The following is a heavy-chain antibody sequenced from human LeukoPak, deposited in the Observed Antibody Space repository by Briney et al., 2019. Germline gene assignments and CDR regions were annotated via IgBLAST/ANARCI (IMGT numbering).Heavy chain of an antibody. CDR2: IYHSGST. J-gene: IGHJ3*01. Sequence: PSETLSLTCAVSGYSISSGYYWGWIRQPPGKGLEWIGSIYHSGSTYYNPSLKSRVTISVDTSKNQFSLKLSSVTAADTAVYYCARRTVTTNADAFDFWGQGTMVTVSS. V-gene: IGHV4-38-2*01. CDR1: GYSISSGYY. D-gene: IGHD4-17*01. CDR3: ARRTVTTNADAFDF.